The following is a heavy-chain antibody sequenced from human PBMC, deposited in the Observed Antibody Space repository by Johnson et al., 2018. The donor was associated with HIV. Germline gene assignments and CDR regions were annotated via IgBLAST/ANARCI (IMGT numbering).Heavy chain of an antibody. CDR1: GFTVTTKY. D-gene: IGHD3-10*01. CDR3: ASEVRGVLDI. CDR2: IYSGGST. J-gene: IGHJ3*02. Sequence: VQLVESGGGFVKPGGSLKLSCTASGFTVTTKYMSWVRQAPGKGLEWVSVIYSGGSTYYADSVKGRFTISRDNSKNTLYLQMNSLRVEDTAVYYCASEVRGVLDIWGQGTMVTVSS. V-gene: IGHV3-66*01.